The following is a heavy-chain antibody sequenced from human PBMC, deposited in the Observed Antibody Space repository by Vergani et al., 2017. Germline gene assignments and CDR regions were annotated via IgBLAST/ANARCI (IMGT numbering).Heavy chain of an antibody. CDR3: ARVGTSSPRDYFDY. Sequence: QVQLVQSGAEVKKPGASVKVSCKASGYTFTDYFMHWVRQAPGQGLEWMGWINPNSGGTNNAQKFQGMVTMTRYTSISTAYMELSNMSSDDTAVYYGARVGTSSPRDYFDYWGQGTLVTVSS. CDR2: INPNSGGT. J-gene: IGHJ4*02. V-gene: IGHV1-2*02. D-gene: IGHD2-2*01. CDR1: GYTFTDYF.